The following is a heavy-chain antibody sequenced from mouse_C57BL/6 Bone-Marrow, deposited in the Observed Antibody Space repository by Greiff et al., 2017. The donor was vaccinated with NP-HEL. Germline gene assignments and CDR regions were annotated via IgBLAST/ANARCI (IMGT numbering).Heavy chain of an antibody. CDR2: IHPNSGST. D-gene: IGHD2-4*01. CDR3: ASLDYEGAMDY. J-gene: IGHJ4*01. CDR1: GYTFTSYW. Sequence: QVQLQQPGAELVKPGASVKLSCKASGYTFTSYWMHWVKQRPGQGLEWIGMIHPNSGSTNYNEKFKSKATLTVDKSSSTAYMQLSSLTSEDSVVYYCASLDYEGAMDYWGQGTSVTVSS. V-gene: IGHV1-64*01.